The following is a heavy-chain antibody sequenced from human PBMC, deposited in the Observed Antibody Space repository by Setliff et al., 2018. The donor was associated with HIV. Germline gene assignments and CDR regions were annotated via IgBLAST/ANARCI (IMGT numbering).Heavy chain of an antibody. Sequence: PSETLSLTCAVYNGSFSGYYWSWIRQHPGKGLEWIGFIYYSGSTYHNPSLKSRVTISVDTSKNQFSLKLNSVTAADTAVYYCARAKSLVRGVNYFDYWGQGTLVTVSS. CDR3: ARAKSLVRGVNYFDY. J-gene: IGHJ4*02. D-gene: IGHD3-10*01. CDR2: IYYSGST. CDR1: NGSFSGYY. V-gene: IGHV4-31*11.